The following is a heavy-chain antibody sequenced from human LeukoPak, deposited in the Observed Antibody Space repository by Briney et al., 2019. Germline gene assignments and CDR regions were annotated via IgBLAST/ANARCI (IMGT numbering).Heavy chain of an antibody. CDR2: IYYSGST. D-gene: IGHD3-16*02. J-gene: IGHJ4*02. V-gene: IGHV4-39*01. CDR3: ARLVRGDYFDY. CDR1: AGSISSSSYY. Sequence: SETLSLTCTVSAGSISSSSYYWGWIRQPPVKGLEWIGTIYYSGSTYYNPPLKSRVTISVDTSKNQFSLKLSSVTAADTAVYYCARLVRGDYFDYWGQGTLVTVSS.